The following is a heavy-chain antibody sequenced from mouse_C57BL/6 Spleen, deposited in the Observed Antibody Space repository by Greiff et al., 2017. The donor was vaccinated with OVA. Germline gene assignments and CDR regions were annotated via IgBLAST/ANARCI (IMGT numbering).Heavy chain of an antibody. Sequence: SGAELVRPGASVTLSCKASGYTFTDYEMHWVKQTPVHGLEWIGAIDPETGGTAYNQKFKGKAILTADKSSSTAYMELRSLTSEDSAVYYCTTQDAFAYWGQGTLVTVSA. J-gene: IGHJ3*01. CDR3: TTQDAFAY. CDR2: IDPETGGT. V-gene: IGHV1-15*01. CDR1: GYTFTDYE.